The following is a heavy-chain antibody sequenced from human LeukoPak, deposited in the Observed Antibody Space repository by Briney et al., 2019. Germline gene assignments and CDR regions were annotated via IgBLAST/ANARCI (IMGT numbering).Heavy chain of an antibody. CDR1: GFTFSSYA. D-gene: IGHD3-9*01. J-gene: IGHJ6*02. V-gene: IGHV3-30-3*01. CDR3: ASAISVGYYYYYGMDV. CDR2: ISYDGSNK. Sequence: GSLRLSCAASGFTFSSYAMHWVRQAPGKGLEWVAVISYDGSNKYYADSVKGRFTISRVNSKNTLYLQMNSLRAEDTAVYYCASAISVGYYYYYGMDVWGQGTTVTVSS.